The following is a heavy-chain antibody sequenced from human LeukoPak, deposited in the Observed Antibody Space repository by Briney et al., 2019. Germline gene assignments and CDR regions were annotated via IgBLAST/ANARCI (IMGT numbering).Heavy chain of an antibody. CDR2: INHSGST. CDR1: GGSISSGSYC. D-gene: IGHD4-11*01. J-gene: IGHJ6*03. Sequence: PSQTLSLTCSVSGGSISSGSYCWSWIRQPPGKGLEWIGEINHSGSTNYNPSLKSRVTISVDTSKNQFSLKLSSVTAADTAVYYCARHGEDSNYYYYYMDVWGKGTTVTVSS. V-gene: IGHV4-39*01. CDR3: ARHGEDSNYYYYYMDV.